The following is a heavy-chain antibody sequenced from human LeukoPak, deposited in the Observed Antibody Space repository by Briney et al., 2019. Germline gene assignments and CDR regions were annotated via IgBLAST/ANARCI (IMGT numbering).Heavy chain of an antibody. J-gene: IGHJ4*02. Sequence: GGSLRLSCAASGFTFSSYSMNWVRQAPGKGLEWVSYISSSSSTIYYADSVKGRFTISRDNAKNSLYLQMNSLRAEDTAVYYCARDRVYSSSRGYDYWGQGTLVTVSS. CDR1: GFTFSSYS. CDR3: ARDRVYSSSRGYDY. D-gene: IGHD6-13*01. V-gene: IGHV3-48*04. CDR2: ISSSSSTI.